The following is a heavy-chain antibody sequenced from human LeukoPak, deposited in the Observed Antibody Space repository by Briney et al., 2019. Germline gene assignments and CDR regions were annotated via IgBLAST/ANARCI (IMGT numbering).Heavy chain of an antibody. D-gene: IGHD6-13*01. CDR3: ARSEAAGSFFDY. CDR2: IYHSGST. CDR1: GGSIGSFY. J-gene: IGHJ4*02. Sequence: PSETLSLTCTVSGGSIGSFYWSWIRQPPGKGLEWIGYIYHSGSTKYNPSLKSRVTISVDTSKNQFSLRLRSVTAADTAVYYCARSEAAGSFFDYWGQGILVTVSS. V-gene: IGHV4-59*01.